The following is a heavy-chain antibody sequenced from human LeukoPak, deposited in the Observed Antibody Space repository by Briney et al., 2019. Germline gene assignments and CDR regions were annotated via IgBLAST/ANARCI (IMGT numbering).Heavy chain of an antibody. CDR3: ARESNYDFGSLGVRSPKSDY. V-gene: IGHV1-69*04. CDR2: IIPILGIA. CDR1: GGTFSSYT. J-gene: IGHJ4*02. Sequence: SVKVSCKASGGTFSSYTISWVRQAPGQGPEWMGRIIPILGIANYAQKFQGRVTITADKSTSTAYMELSSLRSEDTAVYYCARESNYDFGSLGVRSPKSDYWGQGTLVTVSS. D-gene: IGHD3-3*01.